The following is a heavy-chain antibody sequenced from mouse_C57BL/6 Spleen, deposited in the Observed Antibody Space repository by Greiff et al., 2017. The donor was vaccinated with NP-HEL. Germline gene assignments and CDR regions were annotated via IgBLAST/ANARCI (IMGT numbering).Heavy chain of an antibody. CDR3: ARDGSNYYFDY. D-gene: IGHD2-5*01. Sequence: ESGPGLVKPSQSLSLTCSVTGYSITSGYYWNWIRQFPGNKLEWMGYISYDGSNNYNPSLKNRISITRDTSKNQFFLKLNSVTTEDTATYYCARDGSNYYFDYWGQGTTLTVSS. CDR2: ISYDGSN. V-gene: IGHV3-6*01. CDR1: GYSITSGYY. J-gene: IGHJ2*01.